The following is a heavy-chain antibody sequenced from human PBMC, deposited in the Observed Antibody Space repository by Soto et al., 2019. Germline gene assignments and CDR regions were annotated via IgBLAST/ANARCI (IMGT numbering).Heavy chain of an antibody. J-gene: IGHJ4*02. D-gene: IGHD3-9*01. Sequence: QVQLQESGPGLVKPSQTLSLTCTVSGGSISSGGYYWSWIRQHPGKGLEWIGYIYYSGSTYYNPSLKSRVTISVDTSKNQFSLQLSSVTAADTAVYYCARGHMPPLLRYFDWLPNYFDYWGQGTLVTVSS. CDR2: IYYSGST. CDR3: ARGHMPPLLRYFDWLPNYFDY. CDR1: GGSISSGGYY. V-gene: IGHV4-31*03.